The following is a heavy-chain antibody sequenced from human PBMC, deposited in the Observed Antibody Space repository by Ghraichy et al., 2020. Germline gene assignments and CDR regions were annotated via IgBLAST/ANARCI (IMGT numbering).Heavy chain of an antibody. J-gene: IGHJ4*02. V-gene: IGHV1-2*02. CDR1: GYTFTGYY. CDR3: ARDSSYGDYFDY. CDR2: INPNSGGT. Sequence: ASVKVSCKASGYTFTGYYMHWVRQAPGQGLEWMGWINPNSGGTNYAQKFQGRVTMTRDTSISTAYMELSRLRSDDTAVYYCARDSSYGDYFDYWGQGTLVTVSS. D-gene: IGHD4-17*01.